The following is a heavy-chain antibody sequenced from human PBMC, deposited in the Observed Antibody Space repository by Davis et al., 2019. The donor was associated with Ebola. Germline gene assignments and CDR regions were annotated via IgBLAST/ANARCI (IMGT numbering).Heavy chain of an antibody. CDR3: AVDHIYCFGLCEH. D-gene: IGHD2-15*01. J-gene: IGHJ4*03. Sequence: GGSLRLSCAASGFTFSSYSMNWVRQAPGKGLEWVSYISSSSSTIYYADSVKGRFTISRDNSKNTVFLQMNSLRPEDTATYYCAVDHIYCFGLCEHWGQGTPVTGS. CDR1: GFTFSSYS. V-gene: IGHV3-48*01. CDR2: ISSSSSTI.